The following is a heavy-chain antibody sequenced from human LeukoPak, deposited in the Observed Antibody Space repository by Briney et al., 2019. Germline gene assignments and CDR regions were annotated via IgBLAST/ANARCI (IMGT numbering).Heavy chain of an antibody. J-gene: IGHJ6*03. V-gene: IGHV4-34*01. CDR3: ARGGGFGSSGWYYYYYYMDV. D-gene: IGHD6-19*01. CDR1: GGSFSGYY. Sequence: PSETLSLTCAVYGGSFSGYYWSWIRQPPGKGLEWIGEINHSGSTNYNPSLKSRVTISVDTSKNQFSLKLSSVTAADTAVYYCARGGGFGSSGWYYYYYYMDVWGKGTTVTVSS. CDR2: INHSGST.